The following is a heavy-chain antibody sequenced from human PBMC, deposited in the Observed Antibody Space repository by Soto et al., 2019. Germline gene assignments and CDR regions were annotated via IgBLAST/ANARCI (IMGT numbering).Heavy chain of an antibody. CDR1: GYTFITYG. CDR3: ARDWRYCISTSCLNWFDP. Sequence: ASVKVSCKASGYTFITYGISWVRQAPGQGLEWMGWMSAYNGNTNYAQKLQDRVTMTRDTSTTTAYMELRSLRSDDTAVYYCARDWRYCISTSCLNWFDPWGQGTLVTVSS. J-gene: IGHJ5*02. V-gene: IGHV1-18*01. D-gene: IGHD2-2*01. CDR2: MSAYNGNT.